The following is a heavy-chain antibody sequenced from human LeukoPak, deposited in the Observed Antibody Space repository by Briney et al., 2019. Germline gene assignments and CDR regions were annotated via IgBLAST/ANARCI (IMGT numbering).Heavy chain of an antibody. CDR2: IIPILGIA. Sequence: ASVKVSCKASGGTSSSYAISWVRQAPGQGLEWMGRIIPILGIANYAQKFQGRVTITADKSTSTAYMELSSLRSEDTAVYYCARAGDCSGGSCYSGRYYYYGMDVWGQGTTVTVSS. CDR1: GGTSSSYA. D-gene: IGHD2-15*01. CDR3: ARAGDCSGGSCYSGRYYYYGMDV. V-gene: IGHV1-69*04. J-gene: IGHJ6*02.